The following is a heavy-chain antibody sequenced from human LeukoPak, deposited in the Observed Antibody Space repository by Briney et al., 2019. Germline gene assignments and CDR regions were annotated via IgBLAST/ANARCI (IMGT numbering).Heavy chain of an antibody. D-gene: IGHD3-3*02. CDR3: ARGKLGYYYYHMDA. Sequence: ASVKVSCKASGGTLSGYAISWVRQAPGQGLEWMGGIIPIYGTPHSAQKFQGRVAITTDESTSTAFMDLSSLRSEDTAVYYCARGKLGYYYYHMDAWGKGTTVTVSS. CDR2: IIPIYGTP. J-gene: IGHJ6*03. V-gene: IGHV1-69*05. CDR1: GGTLSGYA.